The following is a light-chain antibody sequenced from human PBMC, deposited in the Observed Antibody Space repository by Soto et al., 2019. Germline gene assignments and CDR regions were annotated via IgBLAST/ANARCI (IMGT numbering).Light chain of an antibody. J-gene: IGKJ1*01. CDR1: QSITRY. Sequence: DIQMTQSPSSLSASAGDRVTITCRASQSITRYLNWYQQKPGKAPKLLIYAASILQSGVPSRFSGGGSGTDFTLTISSLQPEDFATYHCQQRYSTPHTFGQGTKVEIK. V-gene: IGKV1-39*01. CDR2: AAS. CDR3: QQRYSTPHT.